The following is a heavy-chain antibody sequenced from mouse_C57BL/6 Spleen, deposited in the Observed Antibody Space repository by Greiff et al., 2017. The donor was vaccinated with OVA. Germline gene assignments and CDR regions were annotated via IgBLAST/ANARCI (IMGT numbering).Heavy chain of an antibody. CDR3: ARQWGYYHGFDY. J-gene: IGHJ2*01. Sequence: VQLQQSGAELARPGASVKLSCKASGYTFTSYGISWVKQRTGQGLEWIGEIYPRSGNTYYNEKFKGKATLTADKSSSTAYMELRSLTSEDSAVYFCARQWGYYHGFDYWGQGTTLTVSS. V-gene: IGHV1-81*01. D-gene: IGHD2-3*01. CDR2: IYPRSGNT. CDR1: GYTFTSYG.